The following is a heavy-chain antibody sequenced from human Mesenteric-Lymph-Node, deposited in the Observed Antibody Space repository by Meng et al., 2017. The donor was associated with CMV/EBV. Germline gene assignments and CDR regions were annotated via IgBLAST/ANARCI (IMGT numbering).Heavy chain of an antibody. Sequence: GRSLRLSCRGSGSSFTWYWIGCVRQMPGKGLEWMGIIHPGVSDTRYSPSFQGQVTSSADKSISTAYLQWSSLKASDTAIYFCARCGYTYGERVIDYWGQGTLVTVSS. CDR1: GSSFTWYW. CDR3: ARCGYTYGERVIDY. J-gene: IGHJ4*02. CDR2: IHPGVSDT. V-gene: IGHV5-51*01. D-gene: IGHD5-18*01.